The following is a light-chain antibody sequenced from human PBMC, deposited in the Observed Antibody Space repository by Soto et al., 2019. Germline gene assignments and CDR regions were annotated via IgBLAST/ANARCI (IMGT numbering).Light chain of an antibody. CDR3: QHYGSSPPEIT. CDR1: QKVSSSY. J-gene: IGKJ5*01. V-gene: IGKV3-20*01. Sequence: EIGLTQSPGTLSLSPGERATLSCRASQKVSSSYLAWYQQKPGQAPRLLIYDASRRATGIPDRFSGTGSGTDFTLTIRRLELEDFAVYYCQHYGSSPPEITFGQGTRLEIK. CDR2: DAS.